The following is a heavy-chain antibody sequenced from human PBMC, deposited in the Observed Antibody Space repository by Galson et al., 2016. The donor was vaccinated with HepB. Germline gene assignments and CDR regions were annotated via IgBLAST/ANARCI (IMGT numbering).Heavy chain of an antibody. CDR2: IFYSGDT. CDR1: GGSISSDDYY. V-gene: IGHV4-31*03. CDR3: ATWSQLELFDS. J-gene: IGHJ4*02. D-gene: IGHD1-1*01. Sequence: TLSLTCTVSGGSISSDDYYWSWIRQHPVKGLEWIGYIFYSGDTYYNPSLRSRVTISVDTSKNQFSLLLSSVTAADAAVYYCATWSQLELFDSWGQGTLVAVSS.